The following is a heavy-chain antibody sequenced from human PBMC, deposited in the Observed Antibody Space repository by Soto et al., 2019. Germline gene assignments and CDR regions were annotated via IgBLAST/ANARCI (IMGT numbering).Heavy chain of an antibody. Sequence: SETLSLTSTVSGGSVSSGRYYWSLIRQPPGRGLEWIRYIYYSGSTNHNPSLKSRVSISVDTSKHHFSLTLSSVTAAATAVYYCAREIEYNILTGYYYFDYWGQGALVTVSS. CDR1: GGSVSSGRYY. V-gene: IGHV4-61*03. CDR3: AREIEYNILTGYYYFDY. J-gene: IGHJ4*02. D-gene: IGHD3-9*01. CDR2: IYYSGST.